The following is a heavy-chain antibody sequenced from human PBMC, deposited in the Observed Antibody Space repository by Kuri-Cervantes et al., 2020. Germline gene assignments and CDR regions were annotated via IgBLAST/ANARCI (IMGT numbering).Heavy chain of an antibody. Sequence: GESLKISCAASGFTFSDYYMSWIRQAPGKGLEWVSYISSGGTTIYYADSVKGRFTISRDNSKNTLYLQMNSLRAEDTAVYYCAKDFSGATEDDAFDIWGQGTMVTVSS. J-gene: IGHJ3*02. CDR1: GFTFSDYY. CDR2: ISSGGTTI. V-gene: IGHV3-11*01. CDR3: AKDFSGATEDDAFDI. D-gene: IGHD1-26*01.